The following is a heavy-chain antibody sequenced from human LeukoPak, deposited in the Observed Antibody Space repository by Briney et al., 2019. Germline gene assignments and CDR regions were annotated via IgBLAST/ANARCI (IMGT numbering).Heavy chain of an antibody. J-gene: IGHJ4*02. CDR2: IRYDGSNK. Sequence: PGGSLRLSCAASGFTFSSYGIHWVRQAPGKGLEWVAFIRYDGSNKYYADSVKGRFTISRDNSKNTLYLQMNSLRAEDTAVYYCAKDGSSGYYADYWGQGILVTVSS. CDR3: AKDGSSGYYADY. D-gene: IGHD3-22*01. CDR1: GFTFSSYG. V-gene: IGHV3-30*02.